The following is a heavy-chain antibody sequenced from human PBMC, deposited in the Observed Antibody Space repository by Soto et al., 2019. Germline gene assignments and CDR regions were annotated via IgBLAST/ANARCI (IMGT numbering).Heavy chain of an antibody. Sequence: ASVKVSCKASGYTFTIYGISWVRQAPGQGLEWMGWISAYNGNTNYAQKLQGRVTMTTDTSTSTAYMELRSLRSDDTAVYYCARDELYYYGSGRGRAYYYYGMDVWGQGTLVTVSS. V-gene: IGHV1-18*01. CDR2: ISAYNGNT. CDR1: GYTFTIYG. D-gene: IGHD3-10*01. J-gene: IGHJ6*02. CDR3: ARDELYYYGSGRGRAYYYYGMDV.